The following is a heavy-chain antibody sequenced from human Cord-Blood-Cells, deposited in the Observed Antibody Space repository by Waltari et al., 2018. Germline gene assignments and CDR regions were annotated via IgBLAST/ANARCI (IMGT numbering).Heavy chain of an antibody. Sequence: QLQLQESGPGLVKPSETLSLTCTVSGGSISSYYWTWNRQPPGKGLEWIGYIYYSGSTNYNPSLKSRVNISVDTAKNQFSLKLISVTAADTAGYYCAGQLESLSADYWGQGTLVTVSS. D-gene: IGHD1-1*01. CDR1: GGSISSYY. CDR3: AGQLESLSADY. V-gene: IGHV4-59*01. CDR2: IYYSGST. J-gene: IGHJ4*02.